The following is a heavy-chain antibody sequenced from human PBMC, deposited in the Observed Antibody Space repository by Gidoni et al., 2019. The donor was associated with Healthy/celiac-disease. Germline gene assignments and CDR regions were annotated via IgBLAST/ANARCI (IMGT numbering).Heavy chain of an antibody. CDR1: GGSFSGYY. Sequence: QVQLQQWGAGLLKPSETLSLTCAVYGGSFSGYYWSWIRQPPGKGLEWIGEINHSGSTNYNPSLKSRVTISVDTFKNQFSLKLSSVTAADTAVYYCARSRGLAAAGTRSWFDPWGQGTLVTVSS. D-gene: IGHD6-13*01. CDR2: INHSGST. V-gene: IGHV4-34*01. J-gene: IGHJ5*02. CDR3: ARSRGLAAAGTRSWFDP.